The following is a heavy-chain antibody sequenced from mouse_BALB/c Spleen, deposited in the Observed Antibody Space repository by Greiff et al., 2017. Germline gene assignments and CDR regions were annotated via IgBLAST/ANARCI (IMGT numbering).Heavy chain of an antibody. J-gene: IGHJ4*01. Sequence: DVQLVESGGGLVKPGGSLKLSCAASGFAFSSYAMSWVRQSPEKRLEWVAEISSGGSYTYYPDTVTGRFTISRDNAKNTLYLEMRSLRSEDTAMYYCARDGDGSTRAMDYWGQGTSVTVSS. V-gene: IGHV5-9-4*01. CDR1: GFAFSSYA. D-gene: IGHD2-3*01. CDR2: ISSGGSYT. CDR3: ARDGDGSTRAMDY.